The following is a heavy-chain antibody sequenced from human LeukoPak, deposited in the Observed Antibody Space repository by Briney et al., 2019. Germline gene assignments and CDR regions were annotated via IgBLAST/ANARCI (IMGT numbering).Heavy chain of an antibody. V-gene: IGHV1-2*06. CDR3: ARDRKGMTTVTTLGY. Sequence: ASVKVSCKASGYTFTGYYMHWVRQAPGKGLEWMGRINPNSGGTNYAQKFQGRVTMTRDTSISTAYMELSRLRSDDTAVYYCARDRKGMTTVTTLGYWGQGTLVTVSS. D-gene: IGHD4-17*01. CDR2: INPNSGGT. CDR1: GYTFTGYY. J-gene: IGHJ4*02.